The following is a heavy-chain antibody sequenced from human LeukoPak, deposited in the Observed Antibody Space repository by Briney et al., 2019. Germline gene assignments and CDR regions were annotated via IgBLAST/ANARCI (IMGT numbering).Heavy chain of an antibody. J-gene: IGHJ4*02. CDR3: ARAGYSSGWYVRYFDY. CDR2: IYSGGST. D-gene: IGHD6-19*01. V-gene: IGHV3-66*01. Sequence: QTGGSLRLPCAASGFTVSSNYMSWVRQAPGKGLEWVSVIYSGGSTYYADSVKGRFTISRDNSKNTLYLQMNSLRAEDTAVYYCARAGYSSGWYVRYFDYWGQGTLVTVSS. CDR1: GFTVSSNY.